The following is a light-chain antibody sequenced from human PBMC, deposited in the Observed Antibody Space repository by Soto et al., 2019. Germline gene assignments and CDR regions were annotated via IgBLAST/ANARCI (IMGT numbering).Light chain of an antibody. CDR1: QSVSSSY. CDR2: GAS. J-gene: IGKJ3*01. V-gene: IGKV3-20*01. Sequence: EIVLTQSPGTLSLSPGERATLSCRASQSVSSSYLAWYQQKPGQAPRLLIYGASNRATGIPDRFSGSGSETDFTLTISRLEPEDFAVYYCQQYGISPLFTFGPGTKVDIK. CDR3: QQYGISPLFT.